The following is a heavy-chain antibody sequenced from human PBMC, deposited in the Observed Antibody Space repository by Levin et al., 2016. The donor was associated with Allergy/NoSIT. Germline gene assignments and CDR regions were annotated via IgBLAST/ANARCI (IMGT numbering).Heavy chain of an antibody. D-gene: IGHD3-10*01. J-gene: IGHJ4*02. CDR3: ARGGREGSGD. CDR2: INHSGST. Sequence: SETLSLTCAVYGGSFSGYYWSWIRQPPGKGLEWIGEINHSGSTNYNPSLKSRVTISVDTSKNQFSLKLSSVTAADTAVYYCARGGREGSGDWGQGTLVTVSS. V-gene: IGHV4-34*01. CDR1: GGSFSGYY.